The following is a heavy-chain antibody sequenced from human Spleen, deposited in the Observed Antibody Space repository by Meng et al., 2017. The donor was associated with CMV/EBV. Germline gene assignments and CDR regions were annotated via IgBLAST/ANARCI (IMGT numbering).Heavy chain of an antibody. CDR3: ARRLDRASGAFDI. J-gene: IGHJ3*02. D-gene: IGHD1-26*01. Sequence: GESLKISCAASGFNFKTFTMNWVRQAPGKGLVWVSRINSDGSSTSYADSVKGRFTISRDNAKNTLYLQMNSLRAEDTAVYYCARRLDRASGAFDIWGQGTMVTVSS. V-gene: IGHV3-74*01. CDR2: INSDGSST. CDR1: GFNFKTFT.